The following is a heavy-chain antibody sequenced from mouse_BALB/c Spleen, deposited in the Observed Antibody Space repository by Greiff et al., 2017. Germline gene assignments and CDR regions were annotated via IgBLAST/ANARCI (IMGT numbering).Heavy chain of an antibody. Sequence: VHVKQSGAELVRPGALVKLSCKASGFNIKDYYMHWVKQRPEQGLEWIGWVDPENGNTIYDPKFQGKASITADTSSNTAYLQLSSLTSEDTAVYYCARSDLYAMDYWGQGTSVTVSS. V-gene: IGHV14-1*02. CDR2: VDPENGNT. CDR1: GFNIKDYY. CDR3: ARSDLYAMDY. J-gene: IGHJ4*01.